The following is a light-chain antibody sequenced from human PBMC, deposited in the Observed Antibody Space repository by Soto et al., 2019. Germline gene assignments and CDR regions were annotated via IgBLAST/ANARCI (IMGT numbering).Light chain of an antibody. CDR3: QQYYSSPLT. Sequence: DIVMTQSPDSLAVSLGERATINCKSSQSVLYSSNNKNYLAWYQQKPGQPPKLLIYWASTRESGVPDRFGGSGSGSDFNLTISSLQAEDVAVYFCQQYYSSPLTFGGGTKVEIK. V-gene: IGKV4-1*01. CDR1: QSVLYSSNNKNY. CDR2: WAS. J-gene: IGKJ4*01.